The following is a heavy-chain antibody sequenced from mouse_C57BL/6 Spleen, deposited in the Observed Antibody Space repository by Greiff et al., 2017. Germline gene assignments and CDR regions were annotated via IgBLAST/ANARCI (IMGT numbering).Heavy chain of an antibody. D-gene: IGHD1-1*01. CDR1: GYTFTSYD. J-gene: IGHJ2*01. V-gene: IGHV1-85*01. CDR3: ARRDYGAYFDY. Sequence: VQRVESGPELVKPGASVKLSCKASGYTFTSYDINWVKQRPGQGLEWIGWIYPRDGSTKYNEKFKGKATLTVDTSSSTAYMELHSLTSEDSAVYFCARRDYGAYFDYWGQGTTLTVSS. CDR2: IYPRDGST.